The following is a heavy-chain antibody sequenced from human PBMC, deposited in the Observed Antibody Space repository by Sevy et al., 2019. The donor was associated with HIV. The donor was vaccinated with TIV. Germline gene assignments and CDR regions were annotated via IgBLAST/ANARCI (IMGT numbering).Heavy chain of an antibody. CDR1: GYTFTNYA. Sequence: ASVKVSCKASGYTFTNYAMHWVRQAPGQRLEWMGWINAGNGNTKYSQKFQGRVTITRDTSASTAYMELSSLRSEDTAVYYCARGGGYSWGDYFEYRGQGTLVTVSS. V-gene: IGHV1-3*01. D-gene: IGHD3-22*01. J-gene: IGHJ4*02. CDR2: INAGNGNT. CDR3: ARGGGYSWGDYFEY.